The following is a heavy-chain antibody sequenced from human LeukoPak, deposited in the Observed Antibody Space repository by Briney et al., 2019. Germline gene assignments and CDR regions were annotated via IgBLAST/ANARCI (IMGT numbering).Heavy chain of an antibody. V-gene: IGHV1-2*02. CDR3: ARGAGSSWFDY. CDR1: GYTFTGYY. Sequence: ASVKVSCKASGYTFTGYYMHWLRQAPGQGLEWMGWINPNSGGTNYAQKFQGRVTMTRDTSINTAYMELSRLTSDDTAVYYCARGAGSSWFDYWGQGSLVTVSS. CDR2: INPNSGGT. J-gene: IGHJ4*02. D-gene: IGHD6-13*01.